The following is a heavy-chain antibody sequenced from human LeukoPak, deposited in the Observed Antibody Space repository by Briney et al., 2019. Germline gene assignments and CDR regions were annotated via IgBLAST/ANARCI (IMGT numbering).Heavy chain of an antibody. CDR3: AKDREVRFLEWLFPYFDY. V-gene: IGHV3-23*01. J-gene: IGHJ4*02. Sequence: GGSLRLSCAASGFTLSSYAMSWVRQAPGKGLEWVSAISGSGGSTYYADSVKGRFTISRDNSKNTLYLQMNSLRAEDTAVYYCAKDREVRFLEWLFPYFDYWGQGTLVTVSS. CDR2: ISGSGGST. CDR1: GFTLSSYA. D-gene: IGHD3-3*01.